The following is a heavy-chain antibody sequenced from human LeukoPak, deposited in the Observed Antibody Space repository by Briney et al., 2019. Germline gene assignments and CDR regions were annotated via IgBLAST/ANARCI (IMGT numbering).Heavy chain of an antibody. D-gene: IGHD3-9*01. CDR2: IRGSGGST. CDR1: GFTFSSYA. Sequence: GVSLRLSCAASGFTFSSYAMIWLRQAPGKGLEWVSAIRGSGGSTYYADSVKGRFTISRDNSKNSLYLQMNSRRAEDTAVYYCAKTGYYNAFHWFDPWGQGTLVTVSS. J-gene: IGHJ5*02. V-gene: IGHV3-23*01. CDR3: AKTGYYNAFHWFDP.